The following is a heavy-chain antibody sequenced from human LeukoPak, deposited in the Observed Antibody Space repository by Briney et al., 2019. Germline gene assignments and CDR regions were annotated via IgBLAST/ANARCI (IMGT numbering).Heavy chain of an antibody. V-gene: IGHV3-7*01. Sequence: GGSLRLSCAASGFTFSDSWMNWVRQAPGQGPEWVAIINQDGTEKYYVDSVKGRFTISRDNAENSLYLQMNSLRAEDTAIYYCAKGAMRGYYLDNSGCLPFWGQGTLVTVSS. J-gene: IGHJ4*02. D-gene: IGHD3-22*01. CDR1: GFTFSDSW. CDR3: AKGAMRGYYLDNSGCLPF. CDR2: INQDGTEK.